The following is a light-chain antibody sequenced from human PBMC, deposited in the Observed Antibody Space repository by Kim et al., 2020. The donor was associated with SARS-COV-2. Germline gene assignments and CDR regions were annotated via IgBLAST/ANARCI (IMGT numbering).Light chain of an antibody. CDR2: EVT. Sequence: PEQTAAISCAGTSIDLGAYNSVAWYQQHPGKAPKLMIYEVTKRPSGVPDRFSGSKSGNTASLTVSGLQAEDEADYYCTSHANNNYVFGTGTKVTVL. CDR3: TSHANNNYV. CDR1: SIDLGAYNS. J-gene: IGLJ1*01. V-gene: IGLV2-8*01.